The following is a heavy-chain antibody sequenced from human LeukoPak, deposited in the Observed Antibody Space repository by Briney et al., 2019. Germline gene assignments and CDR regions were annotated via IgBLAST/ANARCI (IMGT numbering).Heavy chain of an antibody. CDR1: GGSISSYY. CDR3: ARESYGRRYYYGMDV. V-gene: IGHV4-4*07. Sequence: SETLSLTCTVSGGSISSYYWSWIRQPAGKGLEWIGRIYTSGSTNYDPSLKSRVTMSVDTSKNQFSLKLSSVTAADTAVYYCARESYGRRYYYGMDVWGQGTTVTVSS. CDR2: IYTSGST. J-gene: IGHJ6*02. D-gene: IGHD3-10*01.